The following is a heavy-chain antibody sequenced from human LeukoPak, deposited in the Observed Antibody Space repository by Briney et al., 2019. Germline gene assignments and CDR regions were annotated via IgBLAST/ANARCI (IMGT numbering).Heavy chain of an antibody. J-gene: IGHJ4*02. D-gene: IGHD3-22*01. Sequence: GGSLRLSCAAFGFTVSSNYMSRVRQAPGKGLEWVSVIYSGGSTYYADSVKGRFTISRDNSKNTLYLQMNSLRTEDTAVYYCARDPLPYYYDSSGLEDYWGQGTLVTVSS. CDR3: ARDPLPYYYDSSGLEDY. V-gene: IGHV3-66*01. CDR2: IYSGGST. CDR1: GFTVSSNY.